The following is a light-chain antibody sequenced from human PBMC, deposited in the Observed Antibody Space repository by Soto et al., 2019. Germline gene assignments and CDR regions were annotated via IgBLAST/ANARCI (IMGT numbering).Light chain of an antibody. CDR2: GAS. CDR3: QQYKNWPPIT. J-gene: IGKJ5*01. V-gene: IGKV3-15*01. Sequence: EIVLTQSPATLSVSPGERATLSCRASQSVATNLAWYQQTPGQPPRLLIYGASTRATGIPARFSGSGSGTEFTLTISSLQSEDFAVYYCQQYKNWPPITFGQGTRREIK. CDR1: QSVATN.